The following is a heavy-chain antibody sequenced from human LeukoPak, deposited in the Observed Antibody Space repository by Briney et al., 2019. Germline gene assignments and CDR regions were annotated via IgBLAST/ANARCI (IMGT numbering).Heavy chain of an antibody. J-gene: IGHJ4*02. CDR2: IKQHGSEK. Sequence: PGGSLRLSCAASGFTFSSYWMSWVRQAPGKGLEWVANIKQHGSEKYYVDSVKGRFTISRDNAKNSLYLQMNSLRAEDTAVYYCARDKIVGATYFDDWGQGTLVTVSS. D-gene: IGHD1-26*01. V-gene: IGHV3-7*01. CDR3: ARDKIVGATYFDD. CDR1: GFTFSSYW.